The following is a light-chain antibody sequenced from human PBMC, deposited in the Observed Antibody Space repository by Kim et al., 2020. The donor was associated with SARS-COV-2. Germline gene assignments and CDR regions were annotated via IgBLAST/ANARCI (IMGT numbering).Light chain of an antibody. J-gene: IGKJ2*03. Sequence: EQASISCRSSQSLLHSNGYNYLDWYLQKPGQSPRLLIYLGSNRASGVPDRFSGSGSGTDFTLKISRVEAEDVGVFYCMQALQAPYSFGQGTKLEI. CDR1: QSLLHSNGYNY. CDR2: LGS. CDR3: MQALQAPYS. V-gene: IGKV2-28*01.